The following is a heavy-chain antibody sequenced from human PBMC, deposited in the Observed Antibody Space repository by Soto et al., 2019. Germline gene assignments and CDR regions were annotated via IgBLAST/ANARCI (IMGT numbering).Heavy chain of an antibody. J-gene: IGHJ4*02. CDR3: GRGSSLTKVAY. CDR1: GGSVSNSA. V-gene: IGHV1-69*01. CDR2: IIPIFGPA. D-gene: IGHD6-6*01. Sequence: QVQLVQSGSEVKKPGSSVRVSCKASGGSVSNSAISWLRQAPGQGLEGMGGIIPIFGPAIYARKFQGRFTISADESTGTAYMELNNVRSDDTAGYYGGRGSSLTKVAYWGQGSLVTVSS.